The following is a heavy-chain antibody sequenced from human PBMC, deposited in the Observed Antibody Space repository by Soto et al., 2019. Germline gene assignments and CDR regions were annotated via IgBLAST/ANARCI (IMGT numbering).Heavy chain of an antibody. CDR1: GFTFSSYA. J-gene: IGHJ6*03. Sequence: GGSLRLSCAASGFTFSSYAMSWVRQAPGKGLEWVSAISGSGGSTYYADSVKGRFTISRDNSKNTLYLQMNSLRAEDTAIYYCATFIGNWGIGGNDYYYMDVWGKGTTVTVSS. CDR3: ATFIGNWGIGGNDYYYMDV. V-gene: IGHV3-23*01. CDR2: ISGSGGST. D-gene: IGHD7-27*01.